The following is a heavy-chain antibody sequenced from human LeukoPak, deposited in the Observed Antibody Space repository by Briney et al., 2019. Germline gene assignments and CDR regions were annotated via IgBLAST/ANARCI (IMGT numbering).Heavy chain of an antibody. V-gene: IGHV3-23*01. J-gene: IGHJ4*02. Sequence: GGSLRLSCAASGFTFNTYAMSWVRQAPGKGLEWVSAMSGSGGRTYYADSVKGRFTISRDNSKNTLYLQMNSLRAEDTAVYYCAKWGCSGGSCYPFDYWGQGTLVTVSS. CDR3: AKWGCSGGSCYPFDY. CDR1: GFTFNTYA. D-gene: IGHD2-15*01. CDR2: MSGSGGRT.